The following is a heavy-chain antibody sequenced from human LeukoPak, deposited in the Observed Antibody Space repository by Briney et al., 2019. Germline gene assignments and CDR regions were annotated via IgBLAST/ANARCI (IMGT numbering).Heavy chain of an antibody. CDR1: GGSISSYY. Sequence: PSETLSLTCTVSGGSISSYYWSWIRQPPGKGLEWIGYIYYSGSTNYNPSLKSRVTISVDTSKNQFSLKLSSVTAADTAVYYCARVSYYYDPDGFDFWGQGTMVTVYS. D-gene: IGHD3-22*01. V-gene: IGHV4-59*01. CDR3: ARVSYYYDPDGFDF. CDR2: IYYSGST. J-gene: IGHJ3*01.